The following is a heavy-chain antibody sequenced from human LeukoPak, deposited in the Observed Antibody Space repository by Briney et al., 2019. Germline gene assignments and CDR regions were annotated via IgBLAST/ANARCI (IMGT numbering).Heavy chain of an antibody. J-gene: IGHJ6*02. CDR3: ARDARTTVTTGLLDPDLYYGMDV. CDR1: GYTVTSYG. D-gene: IGHD4-17*01. CDR2: ISAYNGNT. V-gene: IGHV1-18*01. Sequence: ASVKVSCKASGYTVTSYGISWVRQAPGQGLEWMGWISAYNGNTNYAQKLQGRVTMTTDTSTSTAYMELRSLRSDDTAVYYCARDARTTVTTGLLDPDLYYGMDVWGQGTTVTVSS.